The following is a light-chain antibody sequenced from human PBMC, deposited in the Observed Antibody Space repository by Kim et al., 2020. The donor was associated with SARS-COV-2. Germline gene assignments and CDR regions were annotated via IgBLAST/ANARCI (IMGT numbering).Light chain of an antibody. V-gene: IGKV3-20*01. J-gene: IGKJ2*01. CDR2: GAS. Sequence: LSPGEGATLSCRASQSVRSNYLAWYQQKPGQAPRPLIYGASSRATGVPDRFSGSGSGADFTLIISRLEPEDFAVYFCQHYSSTPYTFGQGTKLEI. CDR3: QHYSSTPYT. CDR1: QSVRSNY.